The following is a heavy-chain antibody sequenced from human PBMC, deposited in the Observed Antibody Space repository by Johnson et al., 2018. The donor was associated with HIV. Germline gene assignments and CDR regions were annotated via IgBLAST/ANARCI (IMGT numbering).Heavy chain of an antibody. CDR2: ISYDGSNK. D-gene: IGHD5-12*01. CDR1: GFIFSSYA. J-gene: IGHJ3*02. V-gene: IGHV3-30*14. CDR3: ARSHRYGTMMATIRPFDI. Sequence: QVQLVESGGGLIEPGGSLRLSCAASGFIFSSYAMHWVRQAPGKGLEWVAVISYDGSNKYYVDSVKGRFTISRDNSKNTLYIQMNSLRAKDTALYYCARSHRYGTMMATIRPFDIWGQGTMVTVSS.